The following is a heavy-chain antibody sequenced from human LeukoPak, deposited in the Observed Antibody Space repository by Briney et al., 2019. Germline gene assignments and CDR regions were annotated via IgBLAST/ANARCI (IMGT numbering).Heavy chain of an antibody. CDR2: IRHDGGDK. V-gene: IGHV3-7*01. CDR3: ARAPMSPAPADY. J-gene: IGHJ4*02. Sequence: GGSLRLSCAASGFTSSSYWMSWVRQAPGKGQQWVANIRHDGGDKYYVDSVRGRFTISRDNAKNSLYLQMDSLRAEDTAVYYCARAPMSPAPADYWGQGTLVAVSS. CDR1: GFTSSSYW.